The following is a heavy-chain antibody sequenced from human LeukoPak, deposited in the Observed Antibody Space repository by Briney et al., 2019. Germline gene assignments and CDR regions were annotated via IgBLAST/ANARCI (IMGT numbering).Heavy chain of an antibody. J-gene: IGHJ4*02. D-gene: IGHD1-14*01. V-gene: IGHV1-2*02. CDR3: ATSIEAEIWYFDY. Sequence: ASVKVSCKASGYTFTGYYMHWLRQAPGQGLEWMGWIDPKRGGTNYAQKCQGRVTMSRDTSISTAYMEVSRLRSDDTAVYYCATSIEAEIWYFDYWGQGTLVTVSS. CDR1: GYTFTGYY. CDR2: IDPKRGGT.